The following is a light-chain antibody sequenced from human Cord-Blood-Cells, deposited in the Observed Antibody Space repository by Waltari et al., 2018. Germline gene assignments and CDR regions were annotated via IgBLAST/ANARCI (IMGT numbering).Light chain of an antibody. V-gene: IGLV3-9*01. Sequence: SSELPQPLSVSVALGPTVRTTCGGNNIGSNKDHWYQQKPGQAPVLVIYRDSNRPSGIPERFSGSNSGNTATLTISRAQAGDEADYYCQVWDSSTVVFGGGTKLTVL. CDR1: NIGSNK. CDR3: QVWDSSTVV. J-gene: IGLJ2*01. CDR2: RDS.